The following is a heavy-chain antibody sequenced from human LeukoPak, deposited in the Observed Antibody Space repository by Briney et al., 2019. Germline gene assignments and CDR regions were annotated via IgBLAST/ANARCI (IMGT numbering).Heavy chain of an antibody. CDR1: GFTFTSFW. Sequence: PGGSLRLSCAASGFTFTSFWMSWVRQAPGKGLEWVANIKEDGSEKYYLDSVKGRFTISRDNAKNSLYLQMNSLRAEDTAVYSCARIKEYGFDIWGQGTMVTVSS. D-gene: IGHD3-10*01. J-gene: IGHJ3*02. CDR2: IKEDGSEK. V-gene: IGHV3-7*01. CDR3: ARIKEYGFDI.